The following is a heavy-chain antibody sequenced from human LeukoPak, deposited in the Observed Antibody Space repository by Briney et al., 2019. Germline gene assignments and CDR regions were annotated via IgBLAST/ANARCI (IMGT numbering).Heavy chain of an antibody. CDR1: GYTFTSYG. J-gene: IGHJ4*02. V-gene: IGHV1-2*06. D-gene: IGHD4-17*01. CDR3: ARAPYGDYLDFDY. CDR2: INPNSGGT. Sequence: LRASVKVSCKASGYTFTSYGISWVRQAPGQGLEWMGRINPNSGGTNYAQKFQGRVTMTRDTSISTAYMELSGLRSDDTAVYYCARAPYGDYLDFDYWGQGTLVTVSS.